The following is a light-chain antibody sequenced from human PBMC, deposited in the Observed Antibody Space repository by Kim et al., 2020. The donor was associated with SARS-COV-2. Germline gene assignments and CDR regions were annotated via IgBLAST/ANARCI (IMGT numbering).Light chain of an antibody. CDR3: SAWDNSLSAWV. CDR1: GNNVGNQG. V-gene: IGLV10-54*01. CDR2: RNN. Sequence: RQTAPLTCTGNGNNVGNQGAAWLQQHQGHPPKLLSYRNNNRPSGISERLSASRSGNTASLTITGLQPEDEADYYCSAWDNSLSAWVFGGGTQLTVL. J-gene: IGLJ3*02.